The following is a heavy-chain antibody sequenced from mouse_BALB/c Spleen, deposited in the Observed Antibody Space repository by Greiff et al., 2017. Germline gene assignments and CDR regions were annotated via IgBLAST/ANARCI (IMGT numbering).Heavy chain of an antibody. Sequence: EVKLVESGGDLVKPGGSLKLSCAASGFTFSSYGMSWVRQTPDKRLEWVATISSGGSYTYYPDSVKGRFTISRDNAKNTLYLQMSSLKSEDTAMYYCARHLLRSPFDYWGQGTTLTVSS. J-gene: IGHJ2*01. D-gene: IGHD1-1*01. V-gene: IGHV5-6*01. CDR3: ARHLLRSPFDY. CDR2: ISSGGSYT. CDR1: GFTFSSYG.